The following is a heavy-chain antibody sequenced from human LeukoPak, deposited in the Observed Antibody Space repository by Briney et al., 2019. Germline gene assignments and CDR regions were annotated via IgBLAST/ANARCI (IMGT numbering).Heavy chain of an antibody. J-gene: IGHJ3*02. CDR3: ATSPYHYSSGNYYNVGAFDI. V-gene: IGHV3-23*01. D-gene: IGHD3-10*01. Sequence: GGSLRLSCAASGFTFSSYAMTWVRQAPGKGLEWVSVISGSGDSTYYADSVKGRFTISRDNSKNALYLQMNSLRADDTAVYYCATSPYHYSSGNYYNVGAFDIWGHGTMVTVSS. CDR1: GFTFSSYA. CDR2: ISGSGDST.